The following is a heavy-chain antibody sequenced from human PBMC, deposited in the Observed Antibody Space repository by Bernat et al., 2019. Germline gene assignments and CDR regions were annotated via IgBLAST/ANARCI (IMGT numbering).Heavy chain of an antibody. CDR2: IDWDDDK. CDR1: GFSLSTSGMC. CDR3: ARVLYSRGWYPNFDY. V-gene: IGHV2-70*01. Sequence: QVTLRESGPALVKPTQTLTLTCTFSGFSLSTSGMCVSWIRQPPGKALEWLALIDWDDDKYYSTSLKTRLTISKDTSKNQVVLTMTNMDPVDTDTYYFARVLYSRGWYPNFDYWGQGTLVTVYS. D-gene: IGHD6-19*01. J-gene: IGHJ4*02.